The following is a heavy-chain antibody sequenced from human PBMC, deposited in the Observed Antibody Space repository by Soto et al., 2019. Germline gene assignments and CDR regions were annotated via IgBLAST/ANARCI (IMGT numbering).Heavy chain of an antibody. Sequence: SETLSLTCTVSGGSISSGCYFWSWIRQPPGNGLEWIGNIFYSGTTYYNPSLKSRVTISVDTSKNQFSLKLSSVTAADTAVYFCARGVLYWGQGTLVTVS. CDR3: ARGVLY. J-gene: IGHJ4*02. D-gene: IGHD1-1*01. CDR1: GGSISSGCYF. V-gene: IGHV4-31*03. CDR2: IFYSGTT.